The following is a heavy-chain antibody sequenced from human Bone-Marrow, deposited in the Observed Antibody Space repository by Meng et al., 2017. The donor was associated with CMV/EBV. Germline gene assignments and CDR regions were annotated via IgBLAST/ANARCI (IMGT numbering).Heavy chain of an antibody. D-gene: IGHD3-3*01. V-gene: IGHV4-39*07. Sequence: SETLSLTCTVSGGSVSSGSYYWGWIRQPPGEGLEWIGSIYYSGSTYYNPSLKSRVTISVDTSKNQFSLKLSSVTTADTAVYYCARGQTVGGDFWSGKDFDYWGQGTLVTVSS. CDR2: IYYSGST. CDR1: GGSVSSGSYY. CDR3: ARGQTVGGDFWSGKDFDY. J-gene: IGHJ4*02.